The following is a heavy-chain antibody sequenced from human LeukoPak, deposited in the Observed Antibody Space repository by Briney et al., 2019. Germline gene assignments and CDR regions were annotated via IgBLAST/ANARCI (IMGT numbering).Heavy chain of an antibody. CDR1: GFTFSSYG. J-gene: IGHJ5*02. CDR3: AKAFRFWSRYSINWFDP. CDR2: IRCDGSNK. Sequence: GGSLRLSCAASGFTFSSYGMHWVRQAPGKGLEWVAFIRCDGSNKYYADSVKGRFTISRDNSKNTLYLQMNSLRAEDTAVYHCAKAFRFWSRYSINWFDPWGQGTLVTVSS. D-gene: IGHD3-3*01. V-gene: IGHV3-30*02.